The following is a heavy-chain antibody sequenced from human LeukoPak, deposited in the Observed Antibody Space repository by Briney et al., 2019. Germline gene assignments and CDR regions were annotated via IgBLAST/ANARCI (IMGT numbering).Heavy chain of an antibody. V-gene: IGHV3-23*01. D-gene: IGHD3-10*01. J-gene: IGHJ4*02. CDR2: IGGSGSPT. Sequence: PGGSLRLSCAASGFTFSSYAMRCVRQTPGKGLEWVSAIGGSGSPTYYADSVKGRFTISRDNSKNTLYLQMNSLSPEDTAVYYCAKSYQTYFFDYWGQGTLVTVSS. CDR3: AKSYQTYFFDY. CDR1: GFTFSSYA.